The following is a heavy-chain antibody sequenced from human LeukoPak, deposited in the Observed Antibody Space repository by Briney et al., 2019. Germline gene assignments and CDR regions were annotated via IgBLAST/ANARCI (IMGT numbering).Heavy chain of an antibody. Sequence: QAGGSLRLSCAASGFTFDDYAMHWVRQAPGKGLEWVSGISWNSGAIGYADSVKGRFTISRDNAKNSLYLQMNSLRAEDMALYFCAKDMGPLRTAVNNGAFDIWGQGTVVTVSS. CDR2: ISWNSGAI. J-gene: IGHJ3*02. D-gene: IGHD4-11*01. V-gene: IGHV3-9*03. CDR1: GFTFDDYA. CDR3: AKDMGPLRTAVNNGAFDI.